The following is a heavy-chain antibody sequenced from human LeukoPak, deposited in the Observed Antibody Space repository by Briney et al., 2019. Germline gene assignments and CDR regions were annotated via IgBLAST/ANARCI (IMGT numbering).Heavy chain of an antibody. J-gene: IGHJ4*02. D-gene: IGHD6-19*01. CDR2: ISYDGSNK. V-gene: IGHV3-30-3*01. CDR3: AGGLVRGNY. CDR1: VFTFNSYS. Sequence: GRSVRLSCAASVFTFNSYSIHWVRQAPCKGLEWVAAISYDGSNKYYADSVKGRFTISRDNSKNTLYLQMNSLRAEDTAVYYCAGGLVRGNYWGQGTLVTVSS.